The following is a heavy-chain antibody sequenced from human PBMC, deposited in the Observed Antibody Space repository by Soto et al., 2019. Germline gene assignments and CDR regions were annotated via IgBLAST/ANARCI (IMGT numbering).Heavy chain of an antibody. Sequence: SETLSLTCTVSGGSISSSSDYWGWIRQPPGKGLEWIGSIYYSGSTYYNPSLKSRVTISVDTSKNQFSLKLSSVTAADTAVYYCARRHSSSWSEYYFDYWGQGTLVTVSS. CDR3: ARRHSSSWSEYYFDY. CDR1: GGSISSSSDY. CDR2: IYYSGST. V-gene: IGHV4-39*01. J-gene: IGHJ4*02. D-gene: IGHD6-13*01.